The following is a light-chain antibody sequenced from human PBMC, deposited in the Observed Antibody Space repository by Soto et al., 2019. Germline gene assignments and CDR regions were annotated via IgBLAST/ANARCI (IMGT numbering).Light chain of an antibody. CDR1: STDFVGYNR. CDR2: EGN. CDR3: CSYVGARRYV. J-gene: IGLJ1*01. V-gene: IGLV2-23*01. Sequence: QSVLTQPPSVSGSPGQSVTISCTGTSTDFVGYNRVSWYQQPPGTAPKLMIYEGNRRPSGVSSRFSGSNSGKTASLTISGLQAEDEADYYCCSYVGARRYVFVIATKLTVL.